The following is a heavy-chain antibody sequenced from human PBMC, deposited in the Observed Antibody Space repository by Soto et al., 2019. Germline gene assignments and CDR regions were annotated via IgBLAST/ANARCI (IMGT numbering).Heavy chain of an antibody. CDR2: IRTKANSYAT. CDR1: GFTFSGSA. D-gene: IGHD4-17*01. CDR3: TRFPRGTPVTNLDY. V-gene: IGHV3-73*01. Sequence: GGSLRLSCATSGFTFSGSAMHWVRQASGKGLEWVGRIRTKANSYATAYAASVKGRFTISRDDSRDTTYLQMNSLKTEDTAVYYCTRFPRGTPVTNLDYWGQGTLVTVSS. J-gene: IGHJ4*02.